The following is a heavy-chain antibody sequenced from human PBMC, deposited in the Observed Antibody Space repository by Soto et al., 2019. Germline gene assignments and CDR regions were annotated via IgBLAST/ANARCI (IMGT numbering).Heavy chain of an antibody. J-gene: IGHJ6*02. CDR3: ARDLAVVVVPAAVYYYGMDV. V-gene: IGHV3-33*01. CDR1: GFTFSSYG. D-gene: IGHD2-2*01. Sequence: QVQLVESGGGVVQPGRSLRLSCAASGFTFSSYGMHWVRQAPGKGLEWVAVIWYDGSNKYYADSVKGRFTISRDNSKNTLYLQMNSLRAEDTAVYYCARDLAVVVVPAAVYYYGMDVWGQGTTVTVSS. CDR2: IWYDGSNK.